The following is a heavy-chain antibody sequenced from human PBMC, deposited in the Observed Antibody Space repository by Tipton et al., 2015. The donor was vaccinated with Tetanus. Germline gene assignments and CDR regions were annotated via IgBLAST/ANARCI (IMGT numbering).Heavy chain of an antibody. D-gene: IGHD1-26*01. CDR1: GGSINNYY. CDR2: ISYSGST. Sequence: TLSLTCTVSGGSINNYYWSWIRQPPGKGLEWIGYISYSGSTNSNPSLKSRVTISVDLSKNQFSLKLSSVTAADTAAYYCANHPGAKTQFDYWGQGTLVTVSS. J-gene: IGHJ4*02. CDR3: ANHPGAKTQFDY. V-gene: IGHV4-59*08.